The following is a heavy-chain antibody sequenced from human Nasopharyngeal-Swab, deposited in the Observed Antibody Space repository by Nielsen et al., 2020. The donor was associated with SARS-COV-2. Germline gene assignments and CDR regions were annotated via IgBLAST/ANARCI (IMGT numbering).Heavy chain of an antibody. CDR1: GFTFSRYT. J-gene: IGHJ4*02. D-gene: IGHD3-22*01. Sequence: GESLKISCAASGFTFSRYTMHWVRQAPGKRLEWVAVISYDGSNKYYADSVKGRFTISRDISKNTLYLQMNSLRAEDTAVFYCASTPPDSSGYYYAFHYWGRGTLVTVSS. CDR3: ASTPPDSSGYYYAFHY. CDR2: ISYDGSNK. V-gene: IGHV3-30-3*01.